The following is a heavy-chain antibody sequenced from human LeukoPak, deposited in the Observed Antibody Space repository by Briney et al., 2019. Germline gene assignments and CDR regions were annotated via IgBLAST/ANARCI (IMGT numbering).Heavy chain of an antibody. CDR1: GGSISSYY. D-gene: IGHD5-18*01. CDR2: IYYSGST. Sequence: PSETLSLTCTVSGGSISSYYWSWIRQPPAKGLEGIGYIYYSGSTNYNPSLKSRVTISVDPSKNQFSLKLSSVTAADTAVYYCASGYSYGYNDYWGQGTLVTVSS. J-gene: IGHJ4*02. CDR3: ASGYSYGYNDY. V-gene: IGHV4-59*01.